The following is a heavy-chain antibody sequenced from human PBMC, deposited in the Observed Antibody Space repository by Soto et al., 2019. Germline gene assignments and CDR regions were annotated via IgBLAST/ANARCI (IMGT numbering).Heavy chain of an antibody. D-gene: IGHD5-12*01. CDR2: ISYDGSNK. V-gene: IGHV3-30-3*01. CDR3: AGQGEWLQLSLDY. Sequence: GGSLRLSCAASGFTFSSYAMHWVRQAPGKGLEWVAVISYDGSNKYYADSVKGRFTISRDNSKNTLYLQMNSLRAEDTAVYYCAGQGEWLQLSLDYWGQGTLVTVSS. J-gene: IGHJ4*02. CDR1: GFTFSSYA.